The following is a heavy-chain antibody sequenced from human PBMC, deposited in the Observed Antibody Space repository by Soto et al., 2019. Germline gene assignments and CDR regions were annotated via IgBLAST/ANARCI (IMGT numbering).Heavy chain of an antibody. V-gene: IGHV3-30*18. CDR1: GFTFSSYG. CDR2: ISYDGSNK. D-gene: IGHD6-19*01. J-gene: IGHJ6*02. Sequence: GGSLRLSCAASGFTFSSYGMHWVRQAPGKGLEWVAVISYDGSNKYYADSVKGRFTISRDNSKNTLYLQMNSLRAEDTAVYYCAKDRAAVAGTNYYYGMDVWGQGTTVTVSS. CDR3: AKDRAAVAGTNYYYGMDV.